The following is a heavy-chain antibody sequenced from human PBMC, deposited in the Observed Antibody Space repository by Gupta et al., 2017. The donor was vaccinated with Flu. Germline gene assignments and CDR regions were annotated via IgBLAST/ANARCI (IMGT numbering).Heavy chain of an antibody. CDR3: ARDRGINGIVVVVLNGMDV. J-gene: IGHJ6*02. Sequence: QVQLVQSGAEVKKPGASVKVSCKASGYTFTSYAMHWVRQAPGQRLEWMGWINAGNGNTKYSQKFQGRVTITRDTSASTAYMELSSLRSEDTAVYYCARDRGINGIVVVVLNGMDVWGQGTTVTVSS. D-gene: IGHD2-15*01. CDR1: GYTFTSYA. V-gene: IGHV1-3*01. CDR2: INAGNGNT.